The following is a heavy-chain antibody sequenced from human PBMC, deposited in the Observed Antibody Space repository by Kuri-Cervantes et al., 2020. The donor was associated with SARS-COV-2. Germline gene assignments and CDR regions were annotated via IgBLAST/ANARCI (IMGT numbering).Heavy chain of an antibody. Sequence: SVKVSCKASGGTYTTHAFSWVRRAPGQGLEWMGGIIPIFGTIRYEQRFQGRLTIAADENTNTAYMELSSLRSEDTAIYYCAKFRAGAVATGPDDLDYWGQGTQVTVSS. CDR3: AKFRAGAVATGPDDLDY. J-gene: IGHJ4*02. CDR2: IIPIFGTI. D-gene: IGHD6-19*01. V-gene: IGHV1-69*13. CDR1: GGTYTTHA.